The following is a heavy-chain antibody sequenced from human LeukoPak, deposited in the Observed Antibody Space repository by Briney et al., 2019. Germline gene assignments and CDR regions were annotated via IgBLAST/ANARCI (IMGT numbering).Heavy chain of an antibody. CDR1: GFTFSNYA. D-gene: IGHD3-10*01. Sequence: GGSLRLSCAASGFTFSNYAMHWVRQAPGRGLEYVSAISSNGGSTYYANSVEGRFTISRDNPKSTLYLQMGSLRAEDMAVYYCARDMYYGSGWHSPWFDPWGQGTLVTVSS. V-gene: IGHV3-64*01. CDR2: ISSNGGST. CDR3: ARDMYYGSGWHSPWFDP. J-gene: IGHJ5*02.